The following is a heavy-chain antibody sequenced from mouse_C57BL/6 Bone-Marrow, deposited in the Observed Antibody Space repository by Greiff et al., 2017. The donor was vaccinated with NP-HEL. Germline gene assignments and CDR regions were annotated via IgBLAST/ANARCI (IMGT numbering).Heavy chain of an antibody. Sequence: LQQSGASVKISCKASGYAFSSYWMNWVKQRPGKGIEWIGQIYPGDGDTNYNGKFKGKATLTADKSSSTAYMQLSSLTSEDSAVYFCAGIGTYYGSSYGYFDVWGTGTTVTVSS. CDR1: GYAFSSYW. D-gene: IGHD1-1*01. V-gene: IGHV1-80*01. J-gene: IGHJ1*03. CDR2: IYPGDGDT. CDR3: AGIGTYYGSSYGYFDV.